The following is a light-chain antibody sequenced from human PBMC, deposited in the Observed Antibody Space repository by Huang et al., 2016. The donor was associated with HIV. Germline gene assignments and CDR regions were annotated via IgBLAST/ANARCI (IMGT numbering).Light chain of an antibody. V-gene: IGKV3-15*01. CDR3: QQYNKWPRT. CDR1: QSVTGN. CDR2: GAS. J-gene: IGKJ3*01. Sequence: EIVMTQSPTTLSVSPGERATLSCRASQSVTGNLAWYHHNPGQPPRLLIYGASTRVAGAAARFNASGSGTEFTLTINSLQSEDFAVYYCQQYNKWPRTFGPGTKVDVK.